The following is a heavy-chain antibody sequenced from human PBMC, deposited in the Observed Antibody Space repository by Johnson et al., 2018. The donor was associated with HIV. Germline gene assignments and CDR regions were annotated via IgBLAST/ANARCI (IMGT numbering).Heavy chain of an antibody. J-gene: IGHJ3*02. CDR2: INWNGGST. CDR1: GFTFDDYG. V-gene: IGHV3-20*04. Sequence: VQLVESGGGVVRPGGSLRLSCAASGFTFDDYGMSWVRQAPGKGLEWVSGINWNGGSTGYADSVKGRFTISRDNAKNSLYLQMNSLRAEDTALYYCAKDVSRTTVVTFDAFDMWGQGTLVTVSS. D-gene: IGHD4-23*01. CDR3: AKDVSRTTVVTFDAFDM.